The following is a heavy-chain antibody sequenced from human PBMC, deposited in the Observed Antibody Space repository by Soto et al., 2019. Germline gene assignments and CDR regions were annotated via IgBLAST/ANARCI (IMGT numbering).Heavy chain of an antibody. D-gene: IGHD3-22*01. V-gene: IGHV4-61*01. Sequence: SETLSLTCTVSGGSVSSGSYYWSWIRQPPGKGLEWIGYIYYSGSTNYNPSLKSRVTISVDTSKNQFSLKLSSVTAADTAVYYCARERYYYDSSGYSFRSYGMDVWGQGTTVTVSS. CDR2: IYYSGST. CDR1: GGSVSSGSYY. J-gene: IGHJ6*02. CDR3: ARERYYYDSSGYSFRSYGMDV.